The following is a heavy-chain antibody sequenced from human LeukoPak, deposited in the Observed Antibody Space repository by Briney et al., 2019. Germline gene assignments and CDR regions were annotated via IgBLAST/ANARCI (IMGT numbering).Heavy chain of an antibody. Sequence: GGSLRLSCAASGFTFSSYSMNWVRQAPGKGLEWVSSISSSSSYIYYADSVKGRFTISRDNARNSLYLQMNSLRAEDTAVYYCARDTPYDILTGSRVPFDYWGQGTLVTVSS. CDR2: ISSSSSYI. V-gene: IGHV3-21*01. D-gene: IGHD3-9*01. CDR3: ARDTPYDILTGSRVPFDY. J-gene: IGHJ4*02. CDR1: GFTFSSYS.